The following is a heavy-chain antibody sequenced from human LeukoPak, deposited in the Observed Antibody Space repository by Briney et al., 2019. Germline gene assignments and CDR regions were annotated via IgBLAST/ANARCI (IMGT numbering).Heavy chain of an antibody. D-gene: IGHD4-17*01. J-gene: IGHJ6*03. CDR2: IYYSGST. V-gene: IGHV4-59*08. CDR1: GGSMSSYY. CDR3: ARHPADYGDYGAPNHFYMDV. Sequence: SETLSLTCTVSGGSMSSYYWSWIRQPPGRGLEYIGYIYYSGSTNYNPSLESRVTMSIATSRNHFSLKVRFVTAADTAVYYCARHPADYGDYGAPNHFYMDVWGKGTTVTVSS.